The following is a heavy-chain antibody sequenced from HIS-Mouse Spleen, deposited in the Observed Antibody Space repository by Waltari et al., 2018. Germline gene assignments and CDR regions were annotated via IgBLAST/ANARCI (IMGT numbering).Heavy chain of an antibody. V-gene: IGHV4-34*01. CDR3: ARVRTGDPSYWYFDL. J-gene: IGHJ2*01. Sequence: QVQLQQWGAGLLKPSETLSLTCAVHGGSFSGSYWRWIRMPPGKGLEWIGEINHSGSTNYNPSLKSRVTISVDTSKNQFSLKLSSVTAADTAVYYCARVRTGDPSYWYFDLWGRGTLVTVSS. CDR2: INHSGST. D-gene: IGHD7-27*01. CDR1: GGSFSGSY.